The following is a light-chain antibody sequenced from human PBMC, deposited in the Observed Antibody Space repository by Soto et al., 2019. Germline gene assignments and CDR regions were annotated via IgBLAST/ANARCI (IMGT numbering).Light chain of an antibody. CDR1: NSDVGGYNY. J-gene: IGLJ2*01. CDR3: SSYTGSNTVV. Sequence: QSVLTQPASVSGSPGQSITISCTGTNSDVGGYNYVSWYQQHPGKVPKLMIYDVSNRPSGVSNRFSGSKSGNTASLTISGLQAEDEADYYCSSYTGSNTVVFGGGTKLTVL. CDR2: DVS. V-gene: IGLV2-14*03.